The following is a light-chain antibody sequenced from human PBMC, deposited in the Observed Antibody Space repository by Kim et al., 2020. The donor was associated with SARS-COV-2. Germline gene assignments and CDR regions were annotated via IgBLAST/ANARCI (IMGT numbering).Light chain of an antibody. Sequence: GQRVTISCSGSSSNIGSNYVYWYQQLPGTAPKLLIYRNNQRPSGVPDRFSGSKSGTSASLAISGLWSEDEADYYCAAWDDSLSAVVFGGGTQLTVL. CDR1: SSNIGSNY. CDR2: RNN. J-gene: IGLJ2*01. CDR3: AAWDDSLSAVV. V-gene: IGLV1-47*03.